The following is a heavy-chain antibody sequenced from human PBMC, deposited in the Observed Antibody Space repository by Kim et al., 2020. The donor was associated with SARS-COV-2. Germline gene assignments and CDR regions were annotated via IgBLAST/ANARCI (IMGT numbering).Heavy chain of an antibody. CDR1: GDIYRNYN. D-gene: IGHD3-9*01. CDR3: AILERLTSDWSEGDLFDP. Sequence: SVKVSCKASGDIYRNYNINWVRQAPGQGLEWMGGIIPILDTSKYAPKFQDRLTISADESTSTAYMELRSLRSEDTALYYCAILERLTSDWSEGDLFDPWGQGPLVTVS. CDR2: IIPILDTS. J-gene: IGHJ5*02. V-gene: IGHV1-69*13.